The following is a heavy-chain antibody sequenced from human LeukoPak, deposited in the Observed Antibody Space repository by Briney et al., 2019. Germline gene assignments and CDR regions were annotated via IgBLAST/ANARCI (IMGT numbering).Heavy chain of an antibody. CDR3: AKDPPSPYSSSWYHSLDY. J-gene: IGHJ4*02. D-gene: IGHD6-13*01. CDR1: GFTFSSYA. Sequence: GGSLRLSCAASGFTFSSYAMSGVRQAQGKGVEWVSAISGSGGSTYYADSVKGRFTISRDNSKNTLYLQMNSLRAEDTAVYYCAKDPPSPYSSSWYHSLDYWGQGTLVTVSS. V-gene: IGHV3-23*01. CDR2: ISGSGGST.